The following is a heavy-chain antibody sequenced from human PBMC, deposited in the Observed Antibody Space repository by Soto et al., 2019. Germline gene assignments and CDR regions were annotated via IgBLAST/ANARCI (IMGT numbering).Heavy chain of an antibody. CDR2: IIPIFGTA. D-gene: IGHD3-10*01. CDR3: SRDPGRWLPSSGGMDV. CDR1: GGTFSSYA. J-gene: IGHJ6*02. V-gene: IGHV1-69*01. Sequence: QVQLVQSGAEVKKPGSSVKVSCKASGGTFSSYAISWVRQAPGQGLEWMGGIIPIFGTANYAQKFQGRVTITADESTSTAYMELSSLRSEDTAVYYCSRDPGRWLPSSGGMDVWGQGTTVTVSS.